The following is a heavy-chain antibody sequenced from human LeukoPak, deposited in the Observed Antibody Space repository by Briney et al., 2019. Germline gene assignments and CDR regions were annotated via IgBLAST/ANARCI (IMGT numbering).Heavy chain of an antibody. Sequence: PSETLSLTCTVSGGSISSSSYYWGWIRQPPGKGLEWIGSIYYSGSTYYNPSLKSRVTISVDTAKNQLSLKLSSVTAADTAVYYCARDVFDRIAAAGLDYWGQGTLVTVSS. CDR1: GGSISSSSYY. CDR3: ARDVFDRIAAAGLDY. V-gene: IGHV4-39*07. D-gene: IGHD6-13*01. CDR2: IYYSGST. J-gene: IGHJ4*02.